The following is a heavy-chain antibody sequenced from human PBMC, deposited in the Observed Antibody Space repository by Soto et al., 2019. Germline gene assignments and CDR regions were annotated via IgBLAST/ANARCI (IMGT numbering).Heavy chain of an antibody. CDR3: AREGVRGMDV. Sequence: QVQLVQSGAEVKKPGPSVKVSCKASGYTFTSYDINWVRQDTGQGLEGMGWMNPNSGNTGYAQKFQGRVTMNRKNTMNPDYMELSSLRSDDTAVYYCAREGVRGMDVWGQGTTVTVSS. D-gene: IGHD3-16*01. CDR1: GYTFTSYD. V-gene: IGHV1-8*01. CDR2: MNPNSGNT. J-gene: IGHJ6*02.